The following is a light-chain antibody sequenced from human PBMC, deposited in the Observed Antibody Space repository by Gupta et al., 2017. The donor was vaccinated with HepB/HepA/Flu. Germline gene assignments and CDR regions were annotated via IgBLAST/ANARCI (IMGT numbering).Light chain of an antibody. Sequence: QSAPTQPRSVSGSPGQSVTISCTGTSSDVGAYNSVSWHQHHPAKAPKLIIYDVSKWTAGVPDRFSGSKVGNTASLTISGLQEEDDADYYCFSYTASDTWVFGGGTKLTVL. CDR2: DVS. J-gene: IGLJ3*02. V-gene: IGLV2-11*01. CDR3: FSYTASDTWV. CDR1: SSDVGAYNS.